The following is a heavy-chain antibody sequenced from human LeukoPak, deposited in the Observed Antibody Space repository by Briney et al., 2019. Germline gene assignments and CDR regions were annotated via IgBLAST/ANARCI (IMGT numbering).Heavy chain of an antibody. CDR2: IYYNGNT. V-gene: IGHV4-39*01. D-gene: IGHD6-19*01. CDR3: ARLTALAGHRGAFDI. CDR1: GGSIGGHTFY. Sequence: SETLSLTCNVSGGSIGGHTFYWDWIRQPPGKGLEWNATIYYNGNTFYNPSLKSRVAISIDMSNSQFSLHLSSVTAADTAIYYCARLTALAGHRGAFDIWGPGTMVTVSS. J-gene: IGHJ3*02.